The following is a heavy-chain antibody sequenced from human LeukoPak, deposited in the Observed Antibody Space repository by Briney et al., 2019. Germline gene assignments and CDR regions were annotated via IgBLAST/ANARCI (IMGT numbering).Heavy chain of an antibody. V-gene: IGHV1-69*05. CDR3: AREGDCTNGVCYKGPHYFDY. CDR1: GGTFSSYA. Sequence: GASVKVSCKASGGTFSSYAISWVRQAPGQGLEWMGGIIPIFGTANYAQKFQGRVTITTDESTSTAYMELSSLRSEDTAVYYCAREGDCTNGVCYKGPHYFDYWGQGTLVTVSS. CDR2: IIPIFGTA. J-gene: IGHJ4*02. D-gene: IGHD2-8*01.